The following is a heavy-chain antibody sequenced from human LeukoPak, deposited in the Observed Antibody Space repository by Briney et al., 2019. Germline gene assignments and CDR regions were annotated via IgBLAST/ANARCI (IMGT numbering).Heavy chain of an antibody. V-gene: IGHV3-23*01. J-gene: IGHJ4*02. CDR2: ISGSGGST. Sequence: GGSLRLSCAASGFTFSSYGMSWVRQAPGKGLEWVSAISGSGGSTYYADSVKGRFTISRDNSKNTLYLQMNSQRAEDTAVYYCAKGSSGWSPRLADYWGQGTLVTVSS. CDR1: GFTFSSYG. CDR3: AKGSSGWSPRLADY. D-gene: IGHD6-19*01.